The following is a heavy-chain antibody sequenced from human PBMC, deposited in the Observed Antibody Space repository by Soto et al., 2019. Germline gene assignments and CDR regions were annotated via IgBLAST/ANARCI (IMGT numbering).Heavy chain of an antibody. CDR2: ISAYNGNT. CDR3: ARDGAYCTNGVCYLDY. J-gene: IGHJ4*02. V-gene: IGHV1-18*04. D-gene: IGHD2-8*01. Sequence: AAVQVSCKASGYTFTSYGISWVRQAPGQGLEWMGWISAYNGNTNYAQKLQGRVTMTTDTSTSTAYKELRSLRSDDTAVYYCARDGAYCTNGVCYLDYWGQGTLVTV. CDR1: GYTFTSYG.